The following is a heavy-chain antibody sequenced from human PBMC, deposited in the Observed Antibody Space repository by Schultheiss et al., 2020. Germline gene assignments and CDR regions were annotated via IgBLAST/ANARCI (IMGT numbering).Heavy chain of an antibody. Sequence: GGSLRLSCAASGFTFSSYGMHWVRQAPGKGLEWVAVISYDGSNKYYADSVKGRFTISRDNSKNTLYLQMNSLRAEDTAVYYCAKENHVDDFWSGYYTGYYYYGMDVWGQGTTVTVSS. CDR3: AKENHVDDFWSGYYTGYYYYGMDV. J-gene: IGHJ6*02. CDR2: ISYDGSNK. V-gene: IGHV3-30*18. D-gene: IGHD3-3*01. CDR1: GFTFSSYG.